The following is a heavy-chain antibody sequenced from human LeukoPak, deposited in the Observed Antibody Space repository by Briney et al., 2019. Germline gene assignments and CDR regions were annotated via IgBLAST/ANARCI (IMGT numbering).Heavy chain of an antibody. Sequence: GSLRLSCAASGFTFSSYAMSWIRQPPGKGLEWIGEINHSGSTNYNPSLKSRVTISVDTSKNQFSLKLSSVTAADTAVYYCARGTTVTTTSDFDYWGQGTLVTVSS. J-gene: IGHJ4*02. D-gene: IGHD4-17*01. V-gene: IGHV4-34*01. CDR2: INHSGST. CDR3: ARGTTVTTTSDFDY. CDR1: GFTFSSYA.